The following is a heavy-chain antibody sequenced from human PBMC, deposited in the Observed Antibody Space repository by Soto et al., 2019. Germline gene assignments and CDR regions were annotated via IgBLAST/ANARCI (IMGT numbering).Heavy chain of an antibody. V-gene: IGHV3-74*03. CDR3: ARGGLQHALDV. CDR2: VNNDGTDT. J-gene: IGHJ6*02. D-gene: IGHD3-16*01. CDR1: GFTFSNYW. Sequence: EVQLVESGGGLVQPGGSLRLSCAASGFTFSNYWMYWVRQAPGKGLVWVSRVNNDGTDTTHADSVKGRFTISRDNAENPLYLQMHSLRAEDTVVYYCARGGLQHALDVWGQGSRVTVSS.